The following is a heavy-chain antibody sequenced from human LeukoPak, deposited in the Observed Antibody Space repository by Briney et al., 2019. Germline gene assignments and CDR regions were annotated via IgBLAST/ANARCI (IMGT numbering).Heavy chain of an antibody. J-gene: IGHJ4*02. Sequence: GASVKVPCKVSGYTFTSSYINWVRQAPGQGLEWMGWVSAYNGKTSYVQNFQGRVTMTTDSSTNTAYMDLTSLTSDDTAVYYCARGGTYYPCIDYWGQGTLVTVSS. CDR1: GYTFTSSY. CDR3: ARGGTYYPCIDY. CDR2: VSAYNGKT. D-gene: IGHD1-26*01. V-gene: IGHV1-18*01.